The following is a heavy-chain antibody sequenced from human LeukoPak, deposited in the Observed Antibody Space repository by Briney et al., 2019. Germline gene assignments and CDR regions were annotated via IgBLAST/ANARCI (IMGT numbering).Heavy chain of an antibody. Sequence: SETLSLTCTVSGYSISSGYYWSWIRQPPGKGLEWIGEINHSGSTNYNPSLKSRVTISVDTSKNQFSLKLSSVTAADTAVYYCARHLFHSSSWSKLGFDYWGQGTLVTVSS. D-gene: IGHD6-13*01. CDR3: ARHLFHSSSWSKLGFDY. V-gene: IGHV4-38-2*02. CDR1: GYSISSGYY. CDR2: INHSGST. J-gene: IGHJ4*02.